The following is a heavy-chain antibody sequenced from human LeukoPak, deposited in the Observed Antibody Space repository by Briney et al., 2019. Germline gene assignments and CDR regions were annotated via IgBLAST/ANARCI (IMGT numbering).Heavy chain of an antibody. Sequence: GGSLRLSCAASGFTFSSYAMSWVRQAPGKGLEWVSAISGRGGSTYYADSVKGRFTISRDNSKNTLYLQMNRLRAEDTAVYYCAKDRTRSSGWYYQFDYWGQGTLVTVSS. D-gene: IGHD6-19*01. CDR3: AKDRTRSSGWYYQFDY. CDR2: ISGRGGST. V-gene: IGHV3-23*01. CDR1: GFTFSSYA. J-gene: IGHJ4*02.